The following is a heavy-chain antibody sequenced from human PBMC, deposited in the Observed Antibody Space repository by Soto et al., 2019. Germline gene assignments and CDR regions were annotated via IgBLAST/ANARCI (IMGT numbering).Heavy chain of an antibody. J-gene: IGHJ5*02. V-gene: IGHV4-31*03. CDR3: ARDQAIGIVVVPAAMVWFDP. CDR2: IYYCGSI. D-gene: IGHD2-2*01. Sequence: SETLSLTCTVSGGSISSGGYYWSWIRQHPGKGMDWIVYIYYCGSIYYNPSLKCRVTISVDTSKNQFSLKLSSVTAADTAVYYCARDQAIGIVVVPAAMVWFDPWGQGTLVTVSS. CDR1: GGSISSGGYY.